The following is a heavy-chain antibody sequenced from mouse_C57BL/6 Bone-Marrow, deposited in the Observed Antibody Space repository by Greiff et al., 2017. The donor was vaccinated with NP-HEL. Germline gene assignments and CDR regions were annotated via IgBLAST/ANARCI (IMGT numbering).Heavy chain of an antibody. Sequence: VQLKQPGAELVKPGASVKLSCKASGYTFTSYWMHWVKQRPGQGLEWIGMIHPNSVSTNYNEKFKSKATLTVDKSSSTAYMQLSSLTSEDSAVYYCASWDYSLFDYWGQGTTLTVSS. V-gene: IGHV1-64*01. CDR1: GYTFTSYW. J-gene: IGHJ2*01. CDR2: IHPNSVST. D-gene: IGHD1-1*01. CDR3: ASWDYSLFDY.